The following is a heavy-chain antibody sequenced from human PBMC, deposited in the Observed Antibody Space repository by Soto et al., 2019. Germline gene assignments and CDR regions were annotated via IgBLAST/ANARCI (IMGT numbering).Heavy chain of an antibody. CDR1: GFTFSSYA. Sequence: EVQMLESGGGLAQPGGSLRLSCAVSGFTFSSYAMSWVRQAPGKGLEWVSAISGSGGSTYYADSVKGRFTISRDNSKNTLYLQMNSLRAEDTAVYYCAKCSNYYGSGSLDYWGQGTLVTVSS. CDR2: ISGSGGST. D-gene: IGHD3-10*01. V-gene: IGHV3-23*01. CDR3: AKCSNYYGSGSLDY. J-gene: IGHJ4*02.